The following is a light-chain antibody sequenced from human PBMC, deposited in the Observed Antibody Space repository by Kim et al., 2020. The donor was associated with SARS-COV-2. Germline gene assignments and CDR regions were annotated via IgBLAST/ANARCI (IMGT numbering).Light chain of an antibody. J-gene: IGKJ4*01. CDR2: DAS. CDR1: QSVSSY. CDR3: QQRSNWPPGT. V-gene: IGKV3-11*01. Sequence: EIVLTQSPATLSLSPGERATLSCRASQSVSSYLAWYQQKPGQAPRLLIYDASNRATGIPARFSGSGSGTDFTLTISSLEPEDFAVYYCQQRSNWPPGTFGGGTKLEI.